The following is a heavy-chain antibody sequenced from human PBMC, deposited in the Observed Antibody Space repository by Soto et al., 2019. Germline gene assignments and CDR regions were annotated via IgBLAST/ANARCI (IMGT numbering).Heavy chain of an antibody. CDR1: GGSIGSYY. D-gene: IGHD3-3*01. V-gene: IGHV4-59*01. Sequence: SQTLSLTCTVSGGSIGSYYWSWIRQPPGKGLEWIGYIYYSGSTNYSPSLKSRVTISVDTSKNQFSLKLSSVTAADTAVYYCARAPIFGSATFDPWGQGTLVTVSS. J-gene: IGHJ5*02. CDR2: IYYSGST. CDR3: ARAPIFGSATFDP.